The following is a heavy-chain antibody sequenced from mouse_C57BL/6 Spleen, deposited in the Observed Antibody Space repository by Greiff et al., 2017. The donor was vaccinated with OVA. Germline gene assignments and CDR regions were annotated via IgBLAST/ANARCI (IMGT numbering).Heavy chain of an antibody. CDR2: INPGSGGT. J-gene: IGHJ4*01. CDR3: AGDYGNYVGAMDY. D-gene: IGHD2-1*01. CDR1: GYAFTNYL. Sequence: QVQLQQSGAELVRPGTSVKVSCKASGYAFTNYLIEWVKQRPGQGLEWIGVINPGSGGTNYNEKFKGKATLTADKSSSTAYMQLSSLTSADSAVYFCAGDYGNYVGAMDYWGQGTSVTVSS. V-gene: IGHV1-54*01.